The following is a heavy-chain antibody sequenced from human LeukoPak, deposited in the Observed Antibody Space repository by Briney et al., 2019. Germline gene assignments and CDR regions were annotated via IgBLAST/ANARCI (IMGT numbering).Heavy chain of an antibody. CDR3: TRGPGSTWYSDY. J-gene: IGHJ4*02. CDR2: IYSGGDT. CDR1: AFTVSSNY. Sequence: GGSLGLSCAASAFTVSSNYMNWVRQAPGKGLEWVSIIYSGGDTYYADYVKGRFTISRDNSKNTLYLQMNNLRPEDTAVYYCTRGPGSTWYSDYWGQGTLVTVSS. D-gene: IGHD6-13*01. V-gene: IGHV3-66*02.